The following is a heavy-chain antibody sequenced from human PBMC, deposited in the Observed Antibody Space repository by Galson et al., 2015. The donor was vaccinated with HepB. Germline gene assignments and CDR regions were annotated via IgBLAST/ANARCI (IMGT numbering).Heavy chain of an antibody. J-gene: IGHJ6*02. CDR3: ARDRGGSGSHLSYYYGMDV. CDR2: IDVSSSII. CDR1: GFTFSSYN. D-gene: IGHD3-10*01. V-gene: IGHV3-48*04. Sequence: SLRLSCAASGFTFSSYNMNWVRQAPGKGLEWVSYIDVSSSIIYYGDSVKGRFTISRDNAENSLYLQMNSLRAEDTAVYYCARDRGGSGSHLSYYYGMDVWGQGTTVTVSS.